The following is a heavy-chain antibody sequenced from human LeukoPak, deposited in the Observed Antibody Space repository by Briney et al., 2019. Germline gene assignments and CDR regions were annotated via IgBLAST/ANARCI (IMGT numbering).Heavy chain of an antibody. D-gene: IGHD6-19*01. CDR2: IYTSGST. V-gene: IGHV4-4*07. CDR1: GGSISSYY. J-gene: IGHJ4*02. CDR3: AREKAVANFVNYDY. Sequence: PSETLSLTCTVSGGSISSYYWSWIRQPAGKGLEWIGRIYTSGSTNYNPSLKSRVTMSVDTSKNQFSLKLSSVTAADTAVYYCAREKAVANFVNYDYWGQGTLVTVSS.